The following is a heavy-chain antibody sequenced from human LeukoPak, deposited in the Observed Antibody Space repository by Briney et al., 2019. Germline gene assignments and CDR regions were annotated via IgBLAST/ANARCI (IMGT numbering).Heavy chain of an antibody. J-gene: IGHJ4*02. V-gene: IGHV4-59*01. CDR2: IYYTGST. CDR1: GGSISNYY. D-gene: IGHD1-14*01. Sequence: SETLSLTCTVSGGSISNYYWGWIRQPPGKGLECIGYIYYTGSTNYNPSLTSRVTISVDTSKNQFSLKLNSVTAADTAVYYCARAEPSRPFHYWGQGTLVTVSS. CDR3: ARAEPSRPFHY.